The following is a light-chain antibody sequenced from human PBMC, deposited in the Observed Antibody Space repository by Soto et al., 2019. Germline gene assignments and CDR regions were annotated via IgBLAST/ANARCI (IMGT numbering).Light chain of an antibody. CDR2: DVS. V-gene: IGKV3-11*01. CDR1: QSVSNY. CDR3: QQRSNWPIT. Sequence: IVLTQFPVTLSLSPGERATLSCRASQSVSNYLAWYQQKPGQAPRLLIYDVSTRATGVPARFSGSGSGTDFTLTITSLEPEDFAVYSCQQRSNWPITFGQGTRLEIK. J-gene: IGKJ5*01.